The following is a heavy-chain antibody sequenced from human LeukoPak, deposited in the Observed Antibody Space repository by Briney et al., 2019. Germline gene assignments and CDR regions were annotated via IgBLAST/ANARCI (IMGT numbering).Heavy chain of an antibody. D-gene: IGHD6-19*01. CDR2: INPNSGGT. V-gene: IGHV1-2*02. Sequence: ASVKVSCKASGYTFTGHYMHWVRQAPGQGLEWMGWINPNSGGTNYAQKFQGRVTMTRDTSISTAYMELSRLRSDDTAVYYCARPEAFYSSGWYAFDYWGQGTLVTVSS. CDR1: GYTFTGHY. CDR3: ARPEAFYSSGWYAFDY. J-gene: IGHJ4*02.